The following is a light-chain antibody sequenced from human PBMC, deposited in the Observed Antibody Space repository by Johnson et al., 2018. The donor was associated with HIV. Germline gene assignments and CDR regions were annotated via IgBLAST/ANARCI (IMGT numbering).Light chain of an antibody. CDR3: GTWASSLRAGED. CDR2: DNN. CDR1: SSNIGNNY. J-gene: IGLJ1*01. Sequence: QSVLTQPPSVSAAPGQKVTISCSGSSSNIGNNYVSWYQQLPGTAPKLLIYDNNKRPSGIPDRFSGSKSGTSATLGITGLQTGDEADYYCGTWASSLRAGEDFGTGTKVTVL. V-gene: IGLV1-51*01.